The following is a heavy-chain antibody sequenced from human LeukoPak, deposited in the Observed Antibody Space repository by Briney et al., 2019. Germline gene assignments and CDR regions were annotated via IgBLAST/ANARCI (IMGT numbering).Heavy chain of an antibody. D-gene: IGHD2-15*01. J-gene: IGHJ4*02. CDR1: AGTFSCNG. CDR2: IIPIFGTA. V-gene: IGHV1-69*05. CDR3: ASLAVVAATELGY. Sequence: GASVKVSSKASAGTFSCNGISRVRQAPGQGVEWMGGIIPIFGTANYAQKFQGRVTITTDESTSTAYREVSSLRSEDTAVYYCASLAVVAATELGYWGQGTLVTVSS.